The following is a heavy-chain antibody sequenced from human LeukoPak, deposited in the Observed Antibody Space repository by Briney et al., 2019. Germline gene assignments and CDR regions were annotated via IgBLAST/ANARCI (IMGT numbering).Heavy chain of an antibody. J-gene: IGHJ6*02. CDR3: ARGSPRYYDSSGYRKIYYYYYGMDV. CDR2: ISAYNGNT. CDR1: GYTFTSYG. D-gene: IGHD3-22*01. V-gene: IGHV1-18*01. Sequence: ASVKVSCKASGYTFTSYGISWVRQAPGQGLEWMGWISAYNGNTNYAQKFQGRVTMTRDTSISTAYMELSRLRSDDTAVYYCARGSPRYYDSSGYRKIYYYYYGMDVWGQGTTVTVSS.